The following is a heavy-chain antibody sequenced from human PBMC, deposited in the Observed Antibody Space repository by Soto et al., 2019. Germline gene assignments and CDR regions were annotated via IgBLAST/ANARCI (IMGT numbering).Heavy chain of an antibody. Sequence: QLQLQESGSGLVKPSETLSLTFTVSNGSISSRSSYWGWIRQTPGKGLEWIGSIYYIGNTYYNPSLKSRVTISIDTSKNQFSLKLNSVTAADTAVYFCVGQNYGAKGYYFENWGQGTLVTVSS. V-gene: IGHV4-39*01. CDR3: VGQNYGAKGYYFEN. J-gene: IGHJ4*02. D-gene: IGHD1-7*01. CDR2: IYYIGNT. CDR1: NGSISSRSSY.